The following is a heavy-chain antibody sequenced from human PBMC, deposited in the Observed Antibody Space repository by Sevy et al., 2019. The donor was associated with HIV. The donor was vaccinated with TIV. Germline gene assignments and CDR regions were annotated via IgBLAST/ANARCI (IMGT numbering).Heavy chain of an antibody. CDR3: ARDAQTWRGPWYGTSGAGR. Sequence: GGSLRLSCTASGFSFSTYTLTWVSQAPGKGLEWVSSITPDDTHYADSVRGRFSVSRDNSKNTLYLQMDSLTVDDTAVYYCARDAQTWRGPWYGTSGAGRWGQRTLVTVSS. J-gene: IGHJ1*01. CDR2: ITPDDT. CDR1: GFSFSTYT. D-gene: IGHD1-1*01. V-gene: IGHV3-23*01.